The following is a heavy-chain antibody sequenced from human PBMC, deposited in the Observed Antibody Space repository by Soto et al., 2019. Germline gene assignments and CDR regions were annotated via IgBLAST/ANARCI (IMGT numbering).Heavy chain of an antibody. D-gene: IGHD2-8*01. CDR2: ISSDGTTT. Sequence: EMQLVGSGGGLVQPGKALRLSCAASGITFRKHWMHWVRQAPGKGPVWVSYISSDGTTTDYADSVKGRFTISRDNAKNTLYLQMDSLRVEDTAGYYCAIQDCTNDVCLEAAVTVGGALEYWGHGAQVTVSS. J-gene: IGHJ4*01. CDR1: GITFRKHW. V-gene: IGHV3-74*01. CDR3: AIQDCTNDVCLEAAVTVGGALEY.